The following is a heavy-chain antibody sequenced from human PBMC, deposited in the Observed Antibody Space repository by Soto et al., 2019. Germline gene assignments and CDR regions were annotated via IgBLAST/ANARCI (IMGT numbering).Heavy chain of an antibody. CDR2: INAGNGNT. CDR1: GYTFTSYA. CDR3: ARHAIYCSSTSCSYYFDY. J-gene: IGHJ4*02. Sequence: ASVKVSCKASGYTFTSYAMHWVRQAPGQRLEWMGWINAGNGNTKYSQKFQGRVTISVDTSKNQFSLKLSSVTAADTAVYYCARHAIYCSSTSCSYYFDYWGQGTLVTVSS. D-gene: IGHD2-2*01. V-gene: IGHV1-3*01.